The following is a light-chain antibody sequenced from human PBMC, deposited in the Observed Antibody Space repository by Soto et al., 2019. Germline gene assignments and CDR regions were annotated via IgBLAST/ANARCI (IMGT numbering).Light chain of an antibody. CDR1: QSISNY. Sequence: DMEMTQSPSSLSASVGDRVTITCRASQSISNYLNWYQHKPGKVPKLLIYAASSLQSGVPTRFSGSGSGTEFTLTINSLQTEDFATYYCQQSYGTPLTFGGGTKIEIK. CDR3: QQSYGTPLT. J-gene: IGKJ4*01. CDR2: AAS. V-gene: IGKV1-39*01.